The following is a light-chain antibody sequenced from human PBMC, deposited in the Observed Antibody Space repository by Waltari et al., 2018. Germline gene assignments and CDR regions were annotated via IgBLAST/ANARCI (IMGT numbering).Light chain of an antibody. CDR3: QQYYSAPWT. Sequence: IVMTQSPDSLAVSLGERATINCKSSQSILYSSNNKNYLAWFHQKPGQPPKLLIYWASTRQSGVPDRFSGSGSGTDFTLTISSLQAEDVAVYYCQQYYSAPWTFGQGTKVEIK. V-gene: IGKV4-1*01. CDR2: WAS. CDR1: QSILYSSNNKNY. J-gene: IGKJ1*01.